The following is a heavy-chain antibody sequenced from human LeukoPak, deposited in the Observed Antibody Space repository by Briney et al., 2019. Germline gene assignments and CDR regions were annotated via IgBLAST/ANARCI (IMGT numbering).Heavy chain of an antibody. CDR1: GFTFSSYD. Sequence: PGGSLRLSCAASGFTFSSYDMHWVRQATGKGLEWVSAIGTAGDTYYPGSVKGRFTISRENAKNSLYLQMNSLRAGDTAVYYCARTRDPNYGMDVWGQGTTVTVCS. V-gene: IGHV3-13*01. J-gene: IGHJ6*02. CDR3: ARTRDPNYGMDV. CDR2: IGTAGDT.